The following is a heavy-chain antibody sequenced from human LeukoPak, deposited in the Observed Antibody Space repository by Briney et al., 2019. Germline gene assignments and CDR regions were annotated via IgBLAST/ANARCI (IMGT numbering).Heavy chain of an antibody. D-gene: IGHD3-3*01. V-gene: IGHV3-23*01. Sequence: PGGSLRLSCAASGFTFSSYAMSWVRQAPGKGLEWVSAISGSGGSTYYADSVKGRFTISRDNSKNTLYLQMNSLRTEDTAVNYCAKSHRNHYDFWSGYSPEVDYWGQGTLVTVSS. J-gene: IGHJ4*02. CDR3: AKSHRNHYDFWSGYSPEVDY. CDR1: GFTFSSYA. CDR2: ISGSGGST.